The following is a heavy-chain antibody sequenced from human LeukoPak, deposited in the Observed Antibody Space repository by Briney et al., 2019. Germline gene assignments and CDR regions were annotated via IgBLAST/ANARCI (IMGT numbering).Heavy chain of an antibody. J-gene: IGHJ4*02. V-gene: IGHV3-21*01. Sequence: GGSLTLSCAASGITFSRYSMKGAPHPRGKGLVWFSSISRSSSYINYTDSVKGRFTISRDNAKNSLYLQMMSLRAEDTAVYYCATFDYVWGGYPDYWGQGTLVTVSS. D-gene: IGHD3-16*02. CDR3: ATFDYVWGGYPDY. CDR2: ISRSSSYI. CDR1: GITFSRYS.